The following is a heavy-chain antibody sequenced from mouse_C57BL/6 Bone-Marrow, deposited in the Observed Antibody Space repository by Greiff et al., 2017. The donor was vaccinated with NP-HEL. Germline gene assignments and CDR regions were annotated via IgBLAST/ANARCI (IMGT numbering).Heavy chain of an antibody. J-gene: IGHJ2*01. CDR3: ARRVGWLQGYYFDY. CDR2: ISNGGGST. Sequence: EVKLMESGGGLVQPGGSLKLSCAASGFTFSDYYMYWVRQTPEKRLEWVAYISNGGGSTYYPDTVKGRFTISRDNAKNTLYLQMSRLKSEDTAMYYCARRVGWLQGYYFDYWGQGTTLTVSS. V-gene: IGHV5-12*01. CDR1: GFTFSDYY. D-gene: IGHD2-3*01.